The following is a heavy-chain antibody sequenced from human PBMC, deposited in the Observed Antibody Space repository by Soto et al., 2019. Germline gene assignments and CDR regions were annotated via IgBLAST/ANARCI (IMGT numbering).Heavy chain of an antibody. Sequence: EVQLVQSGAEVKKPGESLQISCKGSGYKFTNNWIGWVRQMPGKGLEWMGIIYPSDSDARYSPSFQGQVTISADKSINTTYLQWSSLKASDTAMYYCARLGGIQLWFGFFDYWGQGTLVTVSS. D-gene: IGHD5-18*01. V-gene: IGHV5-51*01. CDR1: GYKFTNNW. J-gene: IGHJ4*02. CDR2: IYPSDSDA. CDR3: ARLGGIQLWFGFFDY.